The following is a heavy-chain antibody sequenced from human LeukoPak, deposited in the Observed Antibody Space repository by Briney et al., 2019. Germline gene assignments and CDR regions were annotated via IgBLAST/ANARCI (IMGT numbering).Heavy chain of an antibody. CDR1: GGSFSGYY. Sequence: SETLSLTCAVSGGSFSGYYWTWIRQPPGKGLEWIGEINHSGSANYNPSLKSRVTISLDTSKNQFPLKLSSVTAADTAVYYCARGRDSSGWYERYYYYGMDVWGQGTTVTVSS. V-gene: IGHV4-34*01. CDR3: ARGRDSSGWYERYYYYGMDV. CDR2: INHSGSA. J-gene: IGHJ6*02. D-gene: IGHD6-19*01.